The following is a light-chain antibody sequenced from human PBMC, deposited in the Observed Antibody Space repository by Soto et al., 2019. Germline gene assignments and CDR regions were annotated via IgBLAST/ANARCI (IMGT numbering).Light chain of an antibody. Sequence: QSALTQPASVSGSPGQSITISCTGTSSDVGGYNYVSWYQQHPGKAPKLMIYEVSNRPSGVSNRFSASKSGNTASLAISGLQAADEADYYCTSYTSSSTWVFGGGTKLTVL. CDR3: TSYTSSSTWV. CDR2: EVS. CDR1: SSDVGGYNY. J-gene: IGLJ3*02. V-gene: IGLV2-14*01.